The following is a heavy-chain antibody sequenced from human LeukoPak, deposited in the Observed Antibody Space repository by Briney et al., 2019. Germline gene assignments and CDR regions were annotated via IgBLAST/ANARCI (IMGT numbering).Heavy chain of an antibody. D-gene: IGHD2-2*01. CDR2: IIPILGIA. CDR3: ARAPKIGYCSSTSCYRWDNWFDP. J-gene: IGHJ5*02. Sequence: ASVKVSCKASGYTFTNYGISWVRQAPGQGLEWMGRIIPILGIANYAQKFQGRVTITADKSTSTAYMELSSLRSEDTAVYYCARAPKIGYCSSTSCYRWDNWFDPWGQGTLVTVSS. V-gene: IGHV1-69*04. CDR1: GYTFTNYG.